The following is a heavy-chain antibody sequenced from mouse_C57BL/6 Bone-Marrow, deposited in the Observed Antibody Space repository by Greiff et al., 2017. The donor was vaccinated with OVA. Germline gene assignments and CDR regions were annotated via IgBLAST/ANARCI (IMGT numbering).Heavy chain of an antibody. V-gene: IGHV2-4*01. CDR2: IWSGGST. J-gene: IGHJ3*01. CDR3: AFLYDGYPWFAY. D-gene: IGHD2-3*01. Sequence: VQLVESGPGLVQPSQSLSITCTVSGFSLTSYGVHWVRQPPGKGLEWLGVIWSGGSTDYNAAFISRLSISKDNSKSQVFFKMNSLQADDTAIYYCAFLYDGYPWFAYWGQGTLVTVSA. CDR1: GFSLTSYG.